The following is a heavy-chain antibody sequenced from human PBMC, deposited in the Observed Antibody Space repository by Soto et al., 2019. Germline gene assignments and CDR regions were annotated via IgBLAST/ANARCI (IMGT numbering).Heavy chain of an antibody. CDR3: AKPTSSSTDRHDYGDYVH. J-gene: IGHJ4*02. CDR2: ISSSGSYI. Sequence: GGSLRLSCAASGFTFSSYSMNWVRQAPGKGLEWVSSISSSGSYIYYADSVKGRFTISRDNAKNSLYLQMNSLRAEDTAVYYCAKPTSSSTDRHDYGDYVHWGQGTLVTVSS. V-gene: IGHV3-21*01. D-gene: IGHD4-17*01. CDR1: GFTFSSYS.